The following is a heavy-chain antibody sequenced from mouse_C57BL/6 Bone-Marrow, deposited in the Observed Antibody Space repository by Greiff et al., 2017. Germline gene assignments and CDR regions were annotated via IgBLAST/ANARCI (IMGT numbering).Heavy chain of an antibody. CDR3: TIYGSSPFAY. V-gene: IGHV14-4*01. Sequence: EVQLQQSGAELVRPGASVKLSCTASGFNIKDDYMHWVKQRPEQGLEWIGWIDPENGDTEYASKFQGKATITADTSSNTAYLQLSRLTSKDTAVYYCTIYGSSPFAYWGQGTLVTVSA. CDR1: GFNIKDDY. J-gene: IGHJ3*01. CDR2: IDPENGDT. D-gene: IGHD1-1*01.